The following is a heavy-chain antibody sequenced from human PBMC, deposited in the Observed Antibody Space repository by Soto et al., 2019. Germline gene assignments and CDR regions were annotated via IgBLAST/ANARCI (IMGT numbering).Heavy chain of an antibody. CDR3: AKDYSSSWYFDY. J-gene: IGHJ4*02. Sequence: PGGSLRLSCAASGFIFSSYSMNWVRQTPGKGLEWISYISPSSSSIYYADSLKGRFTISRDNAKNTLYLQMNSLRGEDTAVYYCAKDYSSSWYFDYWGQGTLVTVSS. CDR2: ISPSSSSI. D-gene: IGHD6-13*01. V-gene: IGHV3-48*01. CDR1: GFIFSSYS.